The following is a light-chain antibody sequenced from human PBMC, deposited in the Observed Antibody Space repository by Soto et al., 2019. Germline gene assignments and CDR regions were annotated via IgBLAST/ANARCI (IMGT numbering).Light chain of an antibody. J-gene: IGKJ4*01. V-gene: IGKV3-20*01. CDR1: QSVSSIY. CDR2: GTS. CDR3: QQCDSSPPT. Sequence: EIVLTQSPGTLSLSPGDRATLSCRASQSVSSIYFAWYQQKPGQAPRLLIYGTSSRATGIPDRFSGSGSGTDFTLTISRLEPEDFAVYYCQQCDSSPPTFGGGTKVEIK.